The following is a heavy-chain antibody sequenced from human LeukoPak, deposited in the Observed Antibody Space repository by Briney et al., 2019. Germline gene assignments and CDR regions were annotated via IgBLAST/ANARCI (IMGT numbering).Heavy chain of an antibody. J-gene: IGHJ4*02. Sequence: PGGSLRLSCALSGFPFSGHWMFWVRQAPGKGLVWVSSTNSDGSSTGYSDSVNGRFTLSRDNAKNTLYLQMNSLRAEDTAVYYCARARWYSSDYWGQGTLVTVSS. CDR1: GFPFSGHW. CDR2: TNSDGSST. V-gene: IGHV3-74*01. CDR3: ARARWYSSDY. D-gene: IGHD5-24*01.